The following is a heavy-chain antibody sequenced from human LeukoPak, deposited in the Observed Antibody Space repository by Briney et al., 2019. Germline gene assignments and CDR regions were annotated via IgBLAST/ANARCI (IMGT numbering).Heavy chain of an antibody. CDR1: GFTFSSYW. CDR3: ARDSFVVVVAATQDYYYYYMDV. Sequence: PGGSLRLSCAASGFTFSSYWMSWVRQAPGKGLEWVANIKQDGSEKYYVDSVKGRFTISRDNAKNSLYLQMNSLRAEDTAVYYCARDSFVVVVAATQDYYYYYMDVWGKGTTVTVSS. CDR2: IKQDGSEK. J-gene: IGHJ6*03. D-gene: IGHD2-15*01. V-gene: IGHV3-7*01.